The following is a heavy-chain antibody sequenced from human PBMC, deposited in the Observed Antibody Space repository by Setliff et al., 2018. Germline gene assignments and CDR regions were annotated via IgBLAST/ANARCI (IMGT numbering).Heavy chain of an antibody. Sequence: ASVKVSCKASGGTFRSYGISWVRQAPGQGLEWMGGTIPSFGSTNYAQKFQDRVTIITDESTNTAYMELSSLRSDDTAVFYCAREVVVVKSAINYYYYMDVWGKGTTVTVSS. CDR1: GGTFRSYG. CDR2: TIPSFGST. D-gene: IGHD2-2*01. J-gene: IGHJ6*03. V-gene: IGHV1-69*05. CDR3: AREVVVVKSAINYYYYMDV.